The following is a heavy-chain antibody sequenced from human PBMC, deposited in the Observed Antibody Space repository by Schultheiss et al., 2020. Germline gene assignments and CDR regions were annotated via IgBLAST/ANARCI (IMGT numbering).Heavy chain of an antibody. CDR1: GGSISSGAIY. V-gene: IGHV4-30-2*01. D-gene: IGHD5-24*01. CDR2: IYHSGST. Sequence: SETLSLTCAVSGGSISSGAIYWSWIRQHPGKGLEWIGEIYHSGSTYYNPSLKSRVTISVDKSKNQFSLKLSSVTAADTAVYYCAKSPDGYYNNNWFDPWGQGTLVNVSS. J-gene: IGHJ5*02. CDR3: AKSPDGYYNNNWFDP.